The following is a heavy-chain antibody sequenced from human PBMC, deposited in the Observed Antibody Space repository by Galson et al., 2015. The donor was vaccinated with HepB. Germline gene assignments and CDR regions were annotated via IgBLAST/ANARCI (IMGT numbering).Heavy chain of an antibody. V-gene: IGHV3-33*06. CDR3: AKVFIGPGSNYDDGFDI. D-gene: IGHD3-10*01. CDR2: IWYDGRNK. J-gene: IGHJ3*02. CDR1: GFAFSTFG. Sequence: SLRLSCAASGFAFSTFGMHWVRQAPGKGLEWVAVIWYDGRNKDYGNSVKGRFTISRDNSKSTLYLQMNNLRAEDTAVYYCAKVFIGPGSNYDDGFDIWGQGTTVTVSP.